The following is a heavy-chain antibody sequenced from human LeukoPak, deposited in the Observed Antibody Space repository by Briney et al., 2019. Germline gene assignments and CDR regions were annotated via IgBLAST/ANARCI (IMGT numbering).Heavy chain of an antibody. V-gene: IGHV4-31*03. CDR1: GGSFSSGGYY. CDR3: ARDGGSYAFDY. Sequence: SEPLSLPCTVSGGSFSSGGYYWSWIRQHPGKGLEWIGYIYYSGSTYYNPYLKSRVTISVDTTKNQFSLKLSSVTAADTAVYYCARDGGSYAFDYWGQGTLVTVSS. D-gene: IGHD1-26*01. CDR2: IYYSGST. J-gene: IGHJ4*02.